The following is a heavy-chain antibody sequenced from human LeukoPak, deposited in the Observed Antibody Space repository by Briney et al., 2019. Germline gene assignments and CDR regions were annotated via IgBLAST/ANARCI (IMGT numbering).Heavy chain of an antibody. CDR2: IIPILGIA. CDR1: GGTFSSYA. J-gene: IGHJ4*02. V-gene: IGHV1-69*04. Sequence: SVKVSCKASGGTFSSYAISWMRQAPGQGLEWMGRIIPILGIANYAQKFQGRVTITADKSTSTAYMELSSLRSEDTAVYYCARGPLCSSTSCYSLGGDYWGQGTLVTVSS. CDR3: ARGPLCSSTSCYSLGGDY. D-gene: IGHD2-2*01.